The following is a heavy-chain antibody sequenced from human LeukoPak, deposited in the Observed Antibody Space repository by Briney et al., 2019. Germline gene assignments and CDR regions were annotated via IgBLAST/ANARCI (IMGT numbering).Heavy chain of an antibody. CDR2: IYYSGST. V-gene: IGHV4-59*08. Sequence: SETLSLTCTVSGGSISSYYWSWIRQPPGKGLEWIGYIYYSGSTNYNPSLKSRVTISVDTSKNQFSLKLSSVTAADTAVYYCARRTLGLLAPRGQGTLVTVSS. CDR3: ARRTLGLLAP. CDR1: GGSISSYY. J-gene: IGHJ5*02. D-gene: IGHD3/OR15-3a*01.